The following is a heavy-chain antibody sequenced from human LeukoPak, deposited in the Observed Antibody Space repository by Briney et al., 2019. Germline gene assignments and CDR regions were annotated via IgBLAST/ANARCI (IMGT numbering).Heavy chain of an antibody. D-gene: IGHD3-10*01. J-gene: IGHJ4*02. V-gene: IGHV3-20*04. Sequence: GGSLRLSCAASGFTFDSYGMSWVRQAPGKGLEWVSGINWNGDDTTYADSVKGRFTISRDNAKNSLYLQINSLRAEDTAVYYCATDYYVSGSYYRLFYWGQGTLVTVSS. CDR3: ATDYYVSGSYYRLFY. CDR1: GFTFDSYG. CDR2: INWNGDDT.